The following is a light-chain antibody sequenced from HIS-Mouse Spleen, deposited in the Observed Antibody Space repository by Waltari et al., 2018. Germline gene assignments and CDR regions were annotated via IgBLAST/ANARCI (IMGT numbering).Light chain of an antibody. Sequence: QSVLTQPPSVSGAPGQRVTISCTGSSSNIGAGYDVHWYQQLPGTAPKRLIYGYTNRPSGGPGRFSGSKSGTSASLAITGLQAEDEADYYCQSYDSSLSGSVFGGGTKLTVL. CDR3: QSYDSSLSGSV. V-gene: IGLV1-40*01. CDR1: SSNIGAGYD. J-gene: IGLJ2*01. CDR2: GYT.